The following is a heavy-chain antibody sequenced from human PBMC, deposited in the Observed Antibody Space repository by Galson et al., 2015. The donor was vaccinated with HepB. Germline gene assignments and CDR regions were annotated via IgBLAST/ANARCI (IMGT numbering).Heavy chain of an antibody. CDR3: ARDAVEMATQNGDAFDI. D-gene: IGHD5-24*01. CDR1: GYTFTSYA. Sequence: SCKASGYTFTSYAMHWVRQAPGQRLEWMGWINAGNGNTKYSQKFQGRVTITRDTSASTAYMELSSLRSEDTAVYYCARDAVEMATQNGDAFDIWGQGTMVTVSS. J-gene: IGHJ3*02. CDR2: INAGNGNT. V-gene: IGHV1-3*01.